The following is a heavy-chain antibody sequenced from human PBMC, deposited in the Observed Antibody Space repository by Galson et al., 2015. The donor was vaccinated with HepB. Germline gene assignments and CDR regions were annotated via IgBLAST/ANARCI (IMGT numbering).Heavy chain of an antibody. V-gene: IGHV4-39*01. D-gene: IGHD1-14*01. CDR3: ARTFQPGPPFSFDP. CDR2: IYYSGST. J-gene: IGHJ5*02. CDR1: GGSISSSSYY. Sequence: ETLSLTCTVSGGSISSSSYYWGWIRQPPGKGLEWIGSIYYSGSTYYNPSLKSRVTISVDTSKNQFSLKLSSVTAADTAVYYCARTFQPGPPFSFDPWGQGTLVTVSS.